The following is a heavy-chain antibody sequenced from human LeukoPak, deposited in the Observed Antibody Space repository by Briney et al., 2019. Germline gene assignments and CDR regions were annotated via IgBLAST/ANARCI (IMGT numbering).Heavy chain of an antibody. Sequence: PGRSLRLSCAASGFTFSSYAMHWVRQAPGKGLEWVAVISYDGSNKYYADSVKGRFTISRDNSKNTLYLQMNSLRAEDTAVYYCARDGTVQLCLPHNWFDPWGQGTLVTVSS. V-gene: IGHV3-30*04. CDR2: ISYDGSNK. CDR3: ARDGTVQLCLPHNWFDP. D-gene: IGHD5-18*01. CDR1: GFTFSSYA. J-gene: IGHJ5*02.